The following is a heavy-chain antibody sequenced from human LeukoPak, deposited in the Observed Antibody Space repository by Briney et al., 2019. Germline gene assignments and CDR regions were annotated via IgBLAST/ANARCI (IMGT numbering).Heavy chain of an antibody. CDR1: GFTFSSYA. CDR2: ISGSGGST. J-gene: IGHJ4*02. V-gene: IGHV3-23*01. D-gene: IGHD3-22*01. Sequence: GGSLRLSCAASGFTFSSYAMSWVRQAAGKGLEWVAAISGSGGSTYYADSVKGRFTISRDNSKNTLYLQMNSLRAEDTAVHYCAKAGSSGYLSYFDYWGQGTLVTVSS. CDR3: AKAGSSGYLSYFDY.